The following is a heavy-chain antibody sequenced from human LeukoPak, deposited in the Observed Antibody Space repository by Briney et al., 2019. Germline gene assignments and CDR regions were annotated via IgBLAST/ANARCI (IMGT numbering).Heavy chain of an antibody. D-gene: IGHD7-27*01. J-gene: IGHJ4*02. V-gene: IGHV3-23*01. CDR1: GFTFSSYA. CDR3: AKDPRWANWGRRRPYYFDY. CDR2: ISGSGGST. Sequence: GGSLRLSCAASGFTFSSYAMSWVRRAPGKGLEWASAISGSGGSTHYADSVKGRFTISRDNSKNTLYLQMNSLRAEDTAVYYCAKDPRWANWGRRRPYYFDYWRQGTLVTVSS.